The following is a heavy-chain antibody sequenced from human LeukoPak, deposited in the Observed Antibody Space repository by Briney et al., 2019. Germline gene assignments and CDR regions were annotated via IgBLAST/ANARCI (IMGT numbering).Heavy chain of an antibody. D-gene: IGHD4-23*01. Sequence: GGSLRLSCAAAGFTFNSYAMSWVRQAPGRGREWVALTIVSGGSTYYADSVKGRCTISRDNSKKTLYLQVNSLRAEDTAIYYCAKVRGGNFGDFDYWGQGTLVTVSS. J-gene: IGHJ4*02. CDR1: GFTFNSYA. CDR3: AKVRGGNFGDFDY. CDR2: TIVSGGST. V-gene: IGHV3-23*01.